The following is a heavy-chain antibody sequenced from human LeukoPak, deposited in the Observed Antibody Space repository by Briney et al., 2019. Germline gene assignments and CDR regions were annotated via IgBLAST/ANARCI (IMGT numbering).Heavy chain of an antibody. D-gene: IGHD2-15*01. CDR1: GYSFTSYW. V-gene: IGHV5-51*01. Sequence: GESLKSSWKGSGYSFTSYWIGWVRQMPGKGLEWIGIIDPGDSDTRYSPSFQGQVTISADKSISTAYLQWSSLKASDTAMYYCASSTRGVVVAAPYFDYWGQGTLVTVSS. CDR3: ASSTRGVVVAAPYFDY. CDR2: IDPGDSDT. J-gene: IGHJ4*02.